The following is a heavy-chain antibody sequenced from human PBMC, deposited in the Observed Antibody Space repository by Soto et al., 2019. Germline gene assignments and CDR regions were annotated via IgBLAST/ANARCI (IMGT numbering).Heavy chain of an antibody. V-gene: IGHV4-61*01. CDR1: SDSVSSGNYY. CDR3: ARDSAYYYDGSGYFGNFDY. CDR2: IYYSGNT. Sequence: SETLSLTCTVSSDSVSSGNYYWSWIRQPPGKGLEWIGHIYYSGNTNYNPSLKSRVTISVDTSKNQFSLKLNSVTSVDTALYYCARDSAYYYDGSGYFGNFDYWGQGVLVTVSS. J-gene: IGHJ4*02. D-gene: IGHD3-22*01.